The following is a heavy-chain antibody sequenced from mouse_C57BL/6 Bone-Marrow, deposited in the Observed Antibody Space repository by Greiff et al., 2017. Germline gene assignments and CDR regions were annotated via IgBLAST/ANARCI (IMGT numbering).Heavy chain of an antibody. V-gene: IGHV1-69*01. CDR3: ARDERFRDYAMDY. CDR1: GYTFTSYW. Sequence: QVQLQQPGAELVMPGASVKLSCKASGYTFTSYWMHWVKQRPGQGLEWIGELDPSDSYTNYNQKFKGKSTLTVDKSSSTAYMQLSSLTSDDSAVYYCARDERFRDYAMDYWGRGTSVTVTA. CDR2: LDPSDSYT. J-gene: IGHJ4*01.